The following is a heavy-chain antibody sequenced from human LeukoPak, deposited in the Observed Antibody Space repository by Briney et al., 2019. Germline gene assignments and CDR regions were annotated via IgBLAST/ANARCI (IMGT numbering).Heavy chain of an antibody. CDR1: VFPFSTYV. CDR3: AKVRISSAQTRKDFDY. CDR2: ISGSGGTT. D-gene: IGHD3-22*01. J-gene: IGHJ4*02. Sequence: GGSLRLSCAASVFPFSTYVMIWVRQAPGKGLEWVSCISGSGGTTYYADSVKGRFTISRENSKNTVYLHMNSLRGDDTAVYYCAKVRISSAQTRKDFDYWGQGTLVTVSS. V-gene: IGHV3-23*01.